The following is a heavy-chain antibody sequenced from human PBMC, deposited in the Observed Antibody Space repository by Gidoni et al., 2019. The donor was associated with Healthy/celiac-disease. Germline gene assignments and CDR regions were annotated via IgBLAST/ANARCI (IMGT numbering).Heavy chain of an antibody. CDR3: AHSRGGSGSYYNEEILRFDP. J-gene: IGHJ5*02. V-gene: IGHV2-5*02. Sequence: QITLKESGPTLVNPTQTLTLTCTFSGFSLSTSGVGVGWIRQPPGTALEWLALIYWDDDKRYSPSLKSRLTITKDTSKNQVVLTMTNMDPVDTATYYCAHSRGGSGSYYNEEILRFDPWGQGTLVTVSS. D-gene: IGHD3-10*01. CDR1: GFSLSTSGVG. CDR2: IYWDDDK.